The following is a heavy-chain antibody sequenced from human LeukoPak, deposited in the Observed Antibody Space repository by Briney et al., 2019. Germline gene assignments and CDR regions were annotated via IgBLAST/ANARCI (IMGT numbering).Heavy chain of an antibody. J-gene: IGHJ4*02. CDR2: IYSSGTT. D-gene: IGHD3-10*01. V-gene: IGHV3-66*01. CDR3: TRESDSLLFREGDC. CDR1: GFTVNRNY. Sequence: PGGSLRLSCAASGFTVNRNYMIWVRQAPGKGLECVSVIYSSGTTWYTDSVKGRFTISRDTTTLYLQMNSLRAEDTAVYYCTRESDSLLFREGDCWGQGTLVTVSS.